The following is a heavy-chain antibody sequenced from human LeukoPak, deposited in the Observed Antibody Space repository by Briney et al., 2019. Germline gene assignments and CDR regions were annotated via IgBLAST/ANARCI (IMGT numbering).Heavy chain of an antibody. CDR3: ARGLGIQLWIDY. CDR1: GFTFSTYN. Sequence: GGSLRLSCAASGFTFSTYNMNWVRQAPGKGLEWVSVIYSGGSTYYADSVKGRFTISRDNSKNTLYLQVNSLRAEDTAVYYCARGLGIQLWIDYWGQGTLVTVSS. D-gene: IGHD5-18*01. CDR2: IYSGGST. V-gene: IGHV3-66*01. J-gene: IGHJ4*02.